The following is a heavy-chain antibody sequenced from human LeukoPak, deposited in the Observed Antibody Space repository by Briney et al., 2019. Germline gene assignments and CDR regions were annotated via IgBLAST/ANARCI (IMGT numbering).Heavy chain of an antibody. CDR3: APEVWELQGASDI. V-gene: IGHV3-7*01. J-gene: IGHJ3*02. CDR1: GFPFNSYW. Sequence: GGSLRLSCAASGFPFNSYWMSWVRQAPGRGLEWVANIKEDGSEKFYVDSVKGRFTISRDNAKNSLLLQMTSLRAEDTALYYCAPEVWELQGASDIWGQGTMVTVSS. CDR2: IKEDGSEK. D-gene: IGHD1-26*01.